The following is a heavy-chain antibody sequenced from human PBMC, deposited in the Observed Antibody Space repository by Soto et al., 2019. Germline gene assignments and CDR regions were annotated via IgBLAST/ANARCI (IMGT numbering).Heavy chain of an antibody. D-gene: IGHD6-13*01. V-gene: IGHV3-11*06. CDR1: GFTFSDYY. CDR3: ARAHPEEAAAGLYYYYGMDV. Sequence: QVQLVESGGGLVKPGGSLRLSCAASGFTFSDYYMSWIRQAPGKGLEWVSYISSSSSYTNYADSVKGRFTISRDNAKNSLYLQMNSLRAEDTAVYYCARAHPEEAAAGLYYYYGMDVWGQGTTVTVSS. CDR2: ISSSSSYT. J-gene: IGHJ6*02.